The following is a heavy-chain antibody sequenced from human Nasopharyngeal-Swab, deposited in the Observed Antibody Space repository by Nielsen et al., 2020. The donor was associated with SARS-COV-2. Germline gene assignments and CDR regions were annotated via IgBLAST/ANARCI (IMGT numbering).Heavy chain of an antibody. Sequence: SLKISCAASGFTFSSYAMHWVRQAPGKGLEWVSGISWNSGSIGYADSVKGRFTISRDNAKNSLYLQMNSLRAEDTALYYGAKDLAAAGTGSYWGQGTLVTVSS. V-gene: IGHV3-9*01. CDR1: GFTFSSYA. CDR3: AKDLAAAGTGSY. J-gene: IGHJ4*02. D-gene: IGHD6-13*01. CDR2: ISWNSGSI.